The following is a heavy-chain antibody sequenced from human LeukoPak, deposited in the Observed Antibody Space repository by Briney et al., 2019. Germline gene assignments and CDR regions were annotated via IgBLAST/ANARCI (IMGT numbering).Heavy chain of an antibody. CDR1: GLTFSNNA. V-gene: IGHV3-23*01. Sequence: PGGSLRLSCAASGLTFSNNAMSWVRQAPGKGLEWVSTISGGDGYTYYADSVKGRFTISRDNSKDTLYLQINSLRAEDTALYYCASEPRSTVVVVLDFWGQGALVTVSS. J-gene: IGHJ4*02. D-gene: IGHD2-15*01. CDR3: ASEPRSTVVVVLDF. CDR2: ISGGDGYT.